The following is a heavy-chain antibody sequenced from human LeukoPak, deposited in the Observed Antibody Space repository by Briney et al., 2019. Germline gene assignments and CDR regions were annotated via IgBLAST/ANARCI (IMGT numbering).Heavy chain of an antibody. J-gene: IGHJ4*02. V-gene: IGHV3-30-3*01. CDR3: ARSTTSIAARGIDY. D-gene: IGHD6-6*01. CDR1: GFTFSSYA. CDR2: ISYDGSNK. Sequence: PGGSLRLSCAASGFTFSSYAMHWVRQAPGKGLEWVAVISYDGSNKYYADSVKGRFTISRDNSKNTLYLQMNSLRAEDTAVYYCARSTTSIAARGIDYWGQGTLVTVSS.